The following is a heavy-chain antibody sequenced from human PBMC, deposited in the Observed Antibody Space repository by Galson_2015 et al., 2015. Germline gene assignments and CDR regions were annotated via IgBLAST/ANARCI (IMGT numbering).Heavy chain of an antibody. D-gene: IGHD6-19*01. J-gene: IGHJ5*02. V-gene: IGHV1-46*01. Sequence: SVKVSCKASGYTFTSYYIHWVRQAPGQGLEWMGIINPSGGFASCAQRFQGRVTMTSDTSTSTVYMELSSLRSDDTAVYYCARDPWSSGSNWFDPWGQGSLVTVSS. CDR2: INPSGGFA. CDR1: GYTFTSYY. CDR3: ARDPWSSGSNWFDP.